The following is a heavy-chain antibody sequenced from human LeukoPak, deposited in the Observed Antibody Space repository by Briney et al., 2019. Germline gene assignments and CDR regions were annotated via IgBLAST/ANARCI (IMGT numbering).Heavy chain of an antibody. CDR1: GYTFTSYA. CDR3: APRYPNGAFDI. D-gene: IGHD2-2*02. V-gene: IGHV7-4-1*02. J-gene: IGHJ3*02. CDR2: INTNTGNP. Sequence: VASVKVSCKASGYTFTSYAMNWVRQAPGQGLEWMGWINTNTGNPTYAQGFTGRFVSSLDTSVSTAYLQISSLKAEDTAVYYCAPRYPNGAFDIWGQGTMVTVSS.